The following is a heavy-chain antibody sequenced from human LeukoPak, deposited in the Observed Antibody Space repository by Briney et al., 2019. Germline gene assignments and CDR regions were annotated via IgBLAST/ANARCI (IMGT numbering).Heavy chain of an antibody. CDR1: GFTFSAYA. Sequence: GGSLRLSCTASGFTFSAYAMMRVRQAPGKGPEWVSAIRGGGGSAFYADSVKGRFTISRDNSKYTLFLQMYSLRAEDTAVYYCARDPNGDYIGAFDMWGPGTMVTVSS. CDR3: ARDPNGDYIGAFDM. V-gene: IGHV3-23*01. J-gene: IGHJ3*02. D-gene: IGHD4-17*01. CDR2: IRGGGGSA.